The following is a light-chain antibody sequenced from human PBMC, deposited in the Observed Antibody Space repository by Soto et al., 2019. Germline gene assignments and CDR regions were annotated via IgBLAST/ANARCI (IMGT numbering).Light chain of an antibody. CDR2: AAS. J-gene: IGKJ5*01. CDR1: QDIGSW. V-gene: IGKV1-12*01. CDR3: QQANSVPPIT. Sequence: DIQMTQSPSSVSASVGDSVTITCRASQDIGSWLAWYQQKPGKAPKLLIYAASTLQSGVPLRFSGSGSGKDFTLTINSLQPEDFAIYYCQQANSVPPITFGQGTRLEIK.